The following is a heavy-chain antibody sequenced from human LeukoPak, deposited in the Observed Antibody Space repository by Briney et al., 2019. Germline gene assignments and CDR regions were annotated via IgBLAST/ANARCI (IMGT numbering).Heavy chain of an antibody. CDR1: GFTFSDYA. J-gene: IGHJ4*02. D-gene: IGHD5-12*01. Sequence: GGSLRLSCVVSGFTFSDYAMSWVRQAPEKGLDWVSVISGSAHKIRYADSVKGRFTISRDNSKNTLYLQMNSLRAEDTAVYYCAKVHLYPTTFDYWGQGTLVTVSS. V-gene: IGHV3-23*01. CDR2: ISGSAHKI. CDR3: AKVHLYPTTFDY.